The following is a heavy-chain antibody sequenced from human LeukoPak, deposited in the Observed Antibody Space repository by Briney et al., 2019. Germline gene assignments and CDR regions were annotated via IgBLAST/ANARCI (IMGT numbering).Heavy chain of an antibody. CDR1: GFTVSSNY. Sequence: GGSLRLSCAASGFTVSSNYMSWVRQAPGEGLEWGSVIYSGGNTYYADSVKGRFTISRDNSKNTVYFRLDSLRAEDTAVYYCARTIPYGSGRQHPGKYYFDYWGQGTLVTVSS. V-gene: IGHV3-53*01. D-gene: IGHD3-10*01. CDR2: IYSGGNT. J-gene: IGHJ4*02. CDR3: ARTIPYGSGRQHPGKYYFDY.